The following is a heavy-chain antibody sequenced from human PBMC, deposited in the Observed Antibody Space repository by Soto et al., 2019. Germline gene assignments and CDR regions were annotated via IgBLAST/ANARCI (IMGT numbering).Heavy chain of an antibody. CDR2: INHSGST. J-gene: IGHJ6*03. CDR1: GGSFSGYG. Sequence: PSETLSLTCAVYGGSFSGYGWSWIRQPPGKGLEWIGEINHSGSTNYNPSLKSRVTISVDTSKNQFSLKLSSVTAADTAVYYCARTIGVATMRGYYYYYYMDVWGKGTTVTVSS. V-gene: IGHV4-34*01. CDR3: ARTIGVATMRGYYYYYYMDV. D-gene: IGHD5-12*01.